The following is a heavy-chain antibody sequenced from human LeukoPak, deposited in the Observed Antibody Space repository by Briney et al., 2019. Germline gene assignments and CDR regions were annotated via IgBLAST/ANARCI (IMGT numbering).Heavy chain of an antibody. Sequence: PSETLSLTCAVYGGSFSGYYWSWIRQPPGKGLEWIGEINHSGSTNYNPSLKSRVTISVDTSKNQFSLKLSSVTAADTAVYYCARVPAAIWNWFDPWGQGTLVTVSS. CDR3: ARVPAAIWNWFDP. CDR2: INHSGST. J-gene: IGHJ5*02. CDR1: GGSFSGYY. D-gene: IGHD2-2*02. V-gene: IGHV4-34*01.